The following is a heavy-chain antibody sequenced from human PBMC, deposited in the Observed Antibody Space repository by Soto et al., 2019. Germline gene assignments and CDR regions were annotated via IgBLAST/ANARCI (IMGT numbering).Heavy chain of an antibody. V-gene: IGHV3-49*03. CDR1: EFTFGYNT. J-gene: IGHJ6*02. CDR2: SRSNAQGVRR. Sequence: GGSLILSCTASEFTFGYNTMSWFRQAPGKGLDWVGVSRSNAQGVRREYAVSVKGTITISRDDSNSIAYLQMNSLNTEDTVVYYCTTDHPNCLCMDVWGQGTTVTVSS. D-gene: IGHD1-1*01. CDR3: TTDHPNCLCMDV.